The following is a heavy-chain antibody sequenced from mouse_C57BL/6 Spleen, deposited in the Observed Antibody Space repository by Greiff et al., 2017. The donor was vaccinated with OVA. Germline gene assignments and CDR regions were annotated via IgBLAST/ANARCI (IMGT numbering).Heavy chain of an antibody. CDR3: ANLVRWDY. D-gene: IGHD2-2*01. CDR1: GYTFTDYY. CDR2: INPYNGGT. J-gene: IGHJ2*01. V-gene: IGHV1-19*01. Sequence: VHVKQSGPVLVKPGASVKMSCKASGYTFTDYYMNWVKQSHGKSLEWIGVINPYNGGTSYNQKFKGKATLTVDKSSSTAYMELNSLTSEDSAVYYCANLVRWDYWGQGTTLTVSS.